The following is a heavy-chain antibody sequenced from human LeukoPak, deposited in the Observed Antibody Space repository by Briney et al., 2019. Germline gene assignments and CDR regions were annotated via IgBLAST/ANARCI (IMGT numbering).Heavy chain of an antibody. V-gene: IGHV4-39*01. CDR1: GGSISSSSYY. CDR2: IYYSGST. J-gene: IGHJ5*02. Sequence: SETLSLTCTVSGGSISSSSYYWGWIRQPPGKGLEWTGSIYYSGSTYYNPSLKSRVTISVDTSKNQFSLKLSSVTAADTAVYYCARSKAHLSTSWYGTWFDPWGQGTLVTVSS. CDR3: ARSKAHLSTSWYGTWFDP. D-gene: IGHD2-2*01.